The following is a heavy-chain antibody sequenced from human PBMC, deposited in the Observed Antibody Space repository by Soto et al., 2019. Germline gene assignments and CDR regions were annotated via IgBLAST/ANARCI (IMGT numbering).Heavy chain of an antibody. CDR1: GFILSSYG. CDR2: VWYDGNNA. J-gene: IGHJ6*02. D-gene: IGHD5-18*01. Sequence: GSLRLSCAASGFILSSYGMHWVRQAPGKGLEWVAIVWYDGNNAYYADSVKGRFTISRDNPKNTLYLQMNSLRVEDTAVYYCATESGYSYGYPYGMDVWGHGTTVTVS. V-gene: IGHV3-33*01. CDR3: ATESGYSYGYPYGMDV.